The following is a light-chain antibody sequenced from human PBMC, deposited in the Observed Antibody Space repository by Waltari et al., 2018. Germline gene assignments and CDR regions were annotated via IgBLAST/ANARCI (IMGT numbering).Light chain of an antibody. Sequence: DIQMTQSPSSLSPSVGDRVTITCQASQDIADYLNWYQQKPGKAPKLLIYDASHLETGVPSRFSGSGSGTKCTFTISSLQPEDIATYYCQQDDDLPVTFGGGTKVEIK. CDR1: QDIADY. J-gene: IGKJ4*01. CDR2: DAS. CDR3: QQDDDLPVT. V-gene: IGKV1-33*01.